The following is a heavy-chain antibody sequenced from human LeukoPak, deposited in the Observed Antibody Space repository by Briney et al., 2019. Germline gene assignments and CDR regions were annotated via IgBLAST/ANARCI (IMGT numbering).Heavy chain of an antibody. J-gene: IGHJ4*02. CDR1: GFTFSTFG. CDR2: ISYDGSNK. V-gene: IGHV3-30*18. D-gene: IGHD5-18*01. CDR3: AKDVSWIQLKFGD. Sequence: GGSVRLSCVASGFTFSTFGMHGVRQAPGKGLEWVAVISYDGSNKYYADSVKGRFTISRDNSKNTLYLQLNSLRAEDTAVYYCAKDVSWIQLKFGDWGQGTLVTVSS.